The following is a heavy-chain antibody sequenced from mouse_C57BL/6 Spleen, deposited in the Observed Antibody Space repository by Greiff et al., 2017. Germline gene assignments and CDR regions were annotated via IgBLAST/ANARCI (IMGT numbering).Heavy chain of an antibody. D-gene: IGHD4-1*01. CDR3: AVTGLGYFDV. CDR2: ISSGSSTI. Sequence: EVHLVESGGGLVKPGGSLKLSCAASGFTFSDYGMHWVRQAPEKGLEWVAYISSGSSTIYYADTVKGRFTISRDNAKNTLFLQMTSLRSEDTAMYYCAVTGLGYFDVWGTGTTVTVSS. V-gene: IGHV5-17*01. J-gene: IGHJ1*03. CDR1: GFTFSDYG.